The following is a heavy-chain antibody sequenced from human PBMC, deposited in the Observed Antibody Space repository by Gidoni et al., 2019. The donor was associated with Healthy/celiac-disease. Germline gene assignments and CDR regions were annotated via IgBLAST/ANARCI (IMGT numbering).Heavy chain of an antibody. CDR1: GFTFSSYS. CDR2: ISSSSSYI. V-gene: IGHV3-21*01. Sequence: EVQLVESGGGLVKPGGSLRLSCAASGFTFSSYSMNWVRQAPGKGLEWVSSISSSSSYIYYADSVKGRFTISRDNAKNSLYLQMNSLRAEDTAVYYCARYGGSYVVDYWGQGTLVTVSS. CDR3: ARYGGSYVVDY. J-gene: IGHJ4*02. D-gene: IGHD1-26*01.